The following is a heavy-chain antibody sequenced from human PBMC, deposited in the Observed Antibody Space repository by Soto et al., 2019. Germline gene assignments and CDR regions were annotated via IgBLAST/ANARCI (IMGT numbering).Heavy chain of an antibody. D-gene: IGHD3-9*01. V-gene: IGHV4-4*02. J-gene: IGHJ4*02. CDR1: GGSISSSNW. CDR2: IYHSGST. Sequence: SETLSLTCAVSGGSISSSNWWSWVRQPPGKGLEWIGEIYHSGSTNYNPSLKSRVTISVDKSKNQFSLKLSSVTAADTAVYYCARERGGILRYFDWLLSSFDYWGQGTLVTVSS. CDR3: ARERGGILRYFDWLLSSFDY.